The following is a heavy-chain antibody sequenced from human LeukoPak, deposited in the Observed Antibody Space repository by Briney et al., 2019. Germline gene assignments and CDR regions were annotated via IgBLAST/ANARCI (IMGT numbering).Heavy chain of an antibody. D-gene: IGHD2-2*01. J-gene: IGHJ4*02. Sequence: GGALRLSCAASGCTFGSCWMSWGRHAPGEGLEWGANIKQDGSENYYVDSVKGRVTISRDDAKTSLYLQMHSLTAEDTPVYYYARVPYCSSTSCYAIFDYWGQGALVTVS. CDR2: IKQDGSEN. CDR3: ARVPYCSSTSCYAIFDY. CDR1: GCTFGSCW. V-gene: IGHV3-7*05.